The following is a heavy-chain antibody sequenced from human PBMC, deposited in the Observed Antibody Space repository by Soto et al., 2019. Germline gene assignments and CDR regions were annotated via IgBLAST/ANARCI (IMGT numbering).Heavy chain of an antibody. Sequence: PGGSLRLSCAASGFTFSSYGMHWFRQAPGKGLEWVAVISYDGSNKYYADSVKGRFTISRDNSKNTLYLQMNSLRAEDTAVYYCAKSPGGYYSFDIWGQGTMVTNSS. CDR3: AKSPGGYYSFDI. CDR1: GFTFSSYG. D-gene: IGHD3-3*01. CDR2: ISYDGSNK. J-gene: IGHJ3*02. V-gene: IGHV3-30*18.